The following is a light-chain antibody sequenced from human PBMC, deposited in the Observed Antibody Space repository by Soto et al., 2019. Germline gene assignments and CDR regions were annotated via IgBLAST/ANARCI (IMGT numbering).Light chain of an antibody. Sequence: QSVLTQPASVSGSPGQSITISCTGTSSDVSGYNYASCNQQKPSHAPKLVIDQVCSRPSAASKRFSGARSRNTASLTIPGLQAQDEAHYYSSSYTTSSTPYVFGTGTKVPV. J-gene: IGLJ1*01. CDR1: SSDVSGYNY. V-gene: IGLV2-14*01. CDR3: SSYTTSSTPYV. CDR2: QVC.